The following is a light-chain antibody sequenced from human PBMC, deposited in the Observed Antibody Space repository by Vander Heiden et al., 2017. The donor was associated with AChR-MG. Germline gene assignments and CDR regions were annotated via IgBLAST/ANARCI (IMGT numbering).Light chain of an antibody. V-gene: IGKV3-20*01. CDR2: GAS. J-gene: IGKJ5*01. CDR3: QQYGNSPTT. CDR1: QRISSNN. Sequence: EIVLTQSPGTLSLSVGERATLPCRASQRISSNNLAWYQQKPGRAPRLLIDGASSSATSIPDRFSGSESGTDLTFTNSRLDPEECALYFCQQYGNSPTTFGQGTRLENK.